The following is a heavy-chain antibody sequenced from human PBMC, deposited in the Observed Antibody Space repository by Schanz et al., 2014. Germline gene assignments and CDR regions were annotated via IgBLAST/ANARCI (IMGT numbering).Heavy chain of an antibody. CDR3: ARLYCSTPGCYVSPNGFAKDY. Sequence: QVQLQQWGAGLLKPSETLSLTCAVSGGSFSGYYWSWIRQPPDTGLEWIGEINQSGDTNYNPSLKGRVPISVDTSNTQFPLKLRSVTAADTAVYYCARLYCSTPGCYVSPNGFAKDYWGQGTLVTVSS. V-gene: IGHV4-34*01. CDR2: INQSGDT. CDR1: GGSFSGYY. J-gene: IGHJ4*02. D-gene: IGHD2-2*01.